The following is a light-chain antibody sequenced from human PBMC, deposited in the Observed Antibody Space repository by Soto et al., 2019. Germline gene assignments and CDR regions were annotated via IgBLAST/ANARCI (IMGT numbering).Light chain of an antibody. J-gene: IGLJ2*01. V-gene: IGLV1-47*01. CDR1: SSNIGNNH. Sequence: QSVLTQPPSASGTPGQRVSISCSGGSSNIGNNHVYWYQHLPGTAPKLLIYTNNQRPSGVPDRFSASKSGTSATLAISGLRSEDEADYYCAAWDDSLNSVIFGGGTKLTVL. CDR3: AAWDDSLNSVI. CDR2: TNN.